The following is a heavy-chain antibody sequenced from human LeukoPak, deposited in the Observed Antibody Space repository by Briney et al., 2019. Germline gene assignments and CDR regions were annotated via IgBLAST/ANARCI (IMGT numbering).Heavy chain of an antibody. Sequence: SETLSLTCAVYGGSFSGYYWSWIRQPPGKGLEWIGEINHSGSTNYNLSLKSRVTISVDTSKNQFSLKLSPVAAADTAVYYCARGEDYDILTDWFDPWGQGTLVTVSS. D-gene: IGHD3-9*01. J-gene: IGHJ5*02. V-gene: IGHV4-34*01. CDR2: INHSGST. CDR3: ARGEDYDILTDWFDP. CDR1: GGSFSGYY.